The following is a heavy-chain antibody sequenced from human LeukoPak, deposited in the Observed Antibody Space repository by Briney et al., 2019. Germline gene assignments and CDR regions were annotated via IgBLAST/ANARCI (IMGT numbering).Heavy chain of an antibody. V-gene: IGHV4-59*12. J-gene: IGHJ6*02. CDR3: ARDFWQKREREWYYYGMDV. D-gene: IGHD3-3*01. CDR2: ISDTGGA. CDR1: GGSIGPFY. Sequence: SETLSLTCSVSGGSIGPFYWSWIRQSPGKGLEWLGYISDTGGADYSPSLNSRVTISIDTSKNQISLKLTLVTVADTAVYFCARDFWQKREREWYYYGMDVWGQGTTVTVSS.